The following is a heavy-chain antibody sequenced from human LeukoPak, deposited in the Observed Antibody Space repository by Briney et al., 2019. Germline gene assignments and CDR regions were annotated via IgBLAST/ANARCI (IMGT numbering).Heavy chain of an antibody. V-gene: IGHV3-48*03. J-gene: IGHJ4*02. CDR3: ARVTYAVPDY. CDR1: GFTFSSYE. CDR2: ISSSGNNI. D-gene: IGHD2/OR15-2a*01. Sequence: GGSLRLSCAASGFTFSSYEMNWVRQAPGKGLEWVSYISSSGNNIYFADSVKGRFTISRDNAKNSLFLQMNSLRAEDTAVYYCARVTYAVPDYWGQGTLVAVSS.